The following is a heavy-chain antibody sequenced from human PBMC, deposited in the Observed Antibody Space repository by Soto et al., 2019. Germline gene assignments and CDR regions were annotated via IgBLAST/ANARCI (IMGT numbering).Heavy chain of an antibody. J-gene: IGHJ5*02. Sequence: GASVKVSCKASGYTFTGYSMNWVRQAPGQGLEWMGWINPKSGNTKYAQKFQGRVTMTRDTSMTTAYMELTRLRSDDTAVFYCARDSSGFAENWLDPWGQGTLVTVS. V-gene: IGHV1-2*02. D-gene: IGHD3-22*01. CDR3: ARDSSGFAENWLDP. CDR1: GYTFTGYS. CDR2: INPKSGNT.